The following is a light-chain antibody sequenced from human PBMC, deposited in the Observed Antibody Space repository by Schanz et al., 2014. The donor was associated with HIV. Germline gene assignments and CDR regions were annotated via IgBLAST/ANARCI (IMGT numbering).Light chain of an antibody. CDR3: QQYNSYPWT. V-gene: IGKV1-5*03. CDR2: QVS. J-gene: IGKJ1*01. Sequence: DIQMTQSPSTLSASVGDRVTITCRASQSVNSWLAWYQQKPGKAPNLLIYQVSTLESGVPSRFSGSGSGTDFTLTINSLQPDDLATYFCQQYNSYPWTFGQGTKVE. CDR1: QSVNSW.